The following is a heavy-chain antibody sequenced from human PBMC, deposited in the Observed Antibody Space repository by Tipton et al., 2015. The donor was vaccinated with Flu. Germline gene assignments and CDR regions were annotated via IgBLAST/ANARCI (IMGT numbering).Heavy chain of an antibody. Sequence: QLVQSGAEVKKPGSSVKVSCTASGGIFSSHAFNWVRQAPGQGLEWMGGVIPIFGTPNYSQKFQGRVTITADKSTTAVYLDLSSLRSEDTAVYYCARARDIGVVVPDLKYYDMDVWGQGTTVTVSS. J-gene: IGHJ6*02. V-gene: IGHV1-69*06. D-gene: IGHD2-15*01. CDR2: VIPIFGTP. CDR3: ARARDIGVVVPDLKYYDMDV. CDR1: GGIFSSHA.